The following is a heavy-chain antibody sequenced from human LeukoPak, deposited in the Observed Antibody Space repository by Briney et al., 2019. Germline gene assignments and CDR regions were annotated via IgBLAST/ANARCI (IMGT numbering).Heavy chain of an antibody. Sequence: KTGGSLRLSCAAFGFTFRSYAMSWVRQAPGKGLEWVSVISGSGDSTYYADSVKGRFTISRDNSKTTLYLQMNSLRAEDTAVYYCAKDRSSVSDFWTGYYPDYWGQGSLVTVSS. J-gene: IGHJ4*02. D-gene: IGHD3/OR15-3a*01. CDR1: GFTFRSYA. CDR3: AKDRSSVSDFWTGYYPDY. V-gene: IGHV3-23*01. CDR2: ISGSGDST.